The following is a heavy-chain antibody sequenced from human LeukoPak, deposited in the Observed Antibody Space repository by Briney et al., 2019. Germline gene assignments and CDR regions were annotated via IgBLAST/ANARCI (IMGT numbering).Heavy chain of an antibody. J-gene: IGHJ4*02. CDR1: GFTFSSYS. Sequence: GGSLRLSCAASGFTFSSYSMNWVRQAPGKGLEWVSSISSSSNYIYYADSVKGRFTISRDNAKNSLYLQMNSLRAEDTAVYYCARLGVNYDILTGYNPGWGQGTLVTVSS. D-gene: IGHD3-9*01. V-gene: IGHV3-21*01. CDR3: ARLGVNYDILTGYNPG. CDR2: ISSSSNYI.